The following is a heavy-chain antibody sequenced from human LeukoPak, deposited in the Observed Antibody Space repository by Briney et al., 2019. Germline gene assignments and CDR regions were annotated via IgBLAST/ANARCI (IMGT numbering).Heavy chain of an antibody. CDR2: IGFGGTNK. J-gene: IGHJ4*02. D-gene: IGHD3-3*01. Sequence: PGGSLRVSCAASGFTFSHYGMHWVRQAPGRGLEWLAFIGFGGTNKYYADSVQGRFSISRDNSKNTLFVQMNSLRIEDTAVYYCARFSVGAYYDLPQHFDYWGQGTLVTVSS. CDR3: ARFSVGAYYDLPQHFDY. V-gene: IGHV3-30*02. CDR1: GFTFSHYG.